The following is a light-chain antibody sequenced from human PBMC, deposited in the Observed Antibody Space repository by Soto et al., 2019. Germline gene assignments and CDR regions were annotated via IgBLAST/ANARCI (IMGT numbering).Light chain of an antibody. CDR2: QAS. J-gene: IGKJ1*01. CDR1: QSISSW. CDR3: QNYHVFWA. Sequence: DIQMTQSPSTLSASVGDRVTITCRASQSISSWLAWYQQKPGKAPNLLIYQASNLKSGVPSRFRRSRYGTAFTLAINSLQHDDFVTYYCQNYHVFWALGNGPKVDI. V-gene: IGKV1-5*03.